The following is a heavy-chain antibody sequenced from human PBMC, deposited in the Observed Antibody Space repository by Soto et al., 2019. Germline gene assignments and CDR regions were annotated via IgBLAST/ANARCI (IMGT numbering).Heavy chain of an antibody. Sequence: WASVKVSCKASGDTFSTYTITWMRQAPGQGLEWMGGIIPRSATSKYAQKFQGRVTITADEPTSTAYMELSSLRSEDTAVYYCARDLYVDIVATYYGMDVWGQGTTVTVSS. V-gene: IGHV1-69*13. CDR2: IIPRSATS. CDR1: GDTFSTYT. J-gene: IGHJ6*02. CDR3: ARDLYVDIVATYYGMDV. D-gene: IGHD5-12*01.